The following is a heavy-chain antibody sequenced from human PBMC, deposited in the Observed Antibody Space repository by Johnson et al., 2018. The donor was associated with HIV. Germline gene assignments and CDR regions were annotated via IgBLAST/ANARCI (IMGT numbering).Heavy chain of an antibody. CDR3: ARGYSIGYYVLAGDVFDI. D-gene: IGHD3-22*01. CDR1: GFTFRSYA. J-gene: IGHJ3*02. Sequence: QVQLVESGGGVVQPGRSLRLSCAVSGFTFRSYAMHWVRQAPGKGLEWVAVISFDGHNRYYADSVKGRFTIPRDDSKNTMYLQMNRLGPDDTAVYYCARGYSIGYYVLAGDVFDIWGQGTMVTVSS. V-gene: IGHV3-30-3*01. CDR2: ISFDGHNR.